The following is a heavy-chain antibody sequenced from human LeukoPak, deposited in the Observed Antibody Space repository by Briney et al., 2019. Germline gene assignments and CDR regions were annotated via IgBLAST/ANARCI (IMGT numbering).Heavy chain of an antibody. J-gene: IGHJ4*02. CDR1: GYNFTSYW. D-gene: IGHD3-10*01. CDR3: ASFHVSGGSYNGLHY. CDR2: VYPADSDP. Sequence: GESLKISCKASGYNFTSYWIGWVRQMPGKGLEWMGIVYPADSDPRYSPSFQGQVTISADKSITTAYLYWSSLKASDTAMYYCASFHVSGGSYNGLHYWGQGTLVTVSS. V-gene: IGHV5-51*01.